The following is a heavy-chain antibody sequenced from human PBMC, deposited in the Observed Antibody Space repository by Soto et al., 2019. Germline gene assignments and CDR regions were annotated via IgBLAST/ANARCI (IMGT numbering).Heavy chain of an antibody. CDR3: AGHSDYGDSH. V-gene: IGHV4-30-2*01. CDR1: GGSISSGGYS. J-gene: IGHJ4*02. D-gene: IGHD4-17*01. Sequence: QLQLQASGSGLVKPSQTLSLTCAVSGGSISSGGYSWSWIRQPPGKGLEWIGYIYHSGSTYCNPSLKSRVTISVDRSKNQFSLKLSSVTAADTAVYYCAGHSDYGDSHWGQGTLVTVSS. CDR2: IYHSGST.